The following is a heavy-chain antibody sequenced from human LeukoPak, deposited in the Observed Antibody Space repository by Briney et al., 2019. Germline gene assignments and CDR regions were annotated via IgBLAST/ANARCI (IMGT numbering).Heavy chain of an antibody. CDR1: GFTFDDYA. V-gene: IGHV3-9*01. D-gene: IGHD2-8*01. J-gene: IGHJ4*02. CDR3: AISLGYCTNGVCYQGY. CDR2: ISWNSGSI. Sequence: PGGSLRLSCAASGFTFDDYAMHWVRQAPGKGLEWVSGISWNSGSIGYADSVKGRFTISRDNAKNSLYLQMNSLRAEDTALYYCAISLGYCTNGVCYQGYWGQGTLVTVSS.